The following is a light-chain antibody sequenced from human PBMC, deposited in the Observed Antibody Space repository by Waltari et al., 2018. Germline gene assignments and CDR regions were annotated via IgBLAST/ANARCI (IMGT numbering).Light chain of an antibody. CDR1: QEITRW. CDR3: QQAQSWPIT. Sequence: DIEMTQSPSSVSASVGDSVTITCRASQEITRWLAWYQQRPGKAPKLLIYGVSTLQLGAPSRFSGSHSRTNFTLTISTLQPDDFATYYCQQAQSWPITFGQGTRLEIK. V-gene: IGKV1-12*01. J-gene: IGKJ5*01. CDR2: GVS.